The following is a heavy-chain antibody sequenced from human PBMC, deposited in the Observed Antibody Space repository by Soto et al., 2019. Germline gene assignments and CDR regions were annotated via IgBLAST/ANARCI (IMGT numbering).Heavy chain of an antibody. CDR3: AIETIVVVPAHFDY. J-gene: IGHJ4*01. D-gene: IGHD2-15*01. CDR1: GGSVSSGNYY. Sequence: SETLSLTCTVSGGSVSSGNYYWSWIRQPPGKGLEWIGYIYYSGSTNYNPSLKSRVTISVDTSKNQFSLKLISVTAADTAVYYCAIETIVVVPAHFDYWGQGTPVTVSS. CDR2: IYYSGST. V-gene: IGHV4-61*01.